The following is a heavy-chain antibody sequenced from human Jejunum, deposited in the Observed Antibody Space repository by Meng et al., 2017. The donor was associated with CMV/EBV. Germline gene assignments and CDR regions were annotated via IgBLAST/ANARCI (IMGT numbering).Heavy chain of an antibody. V-gene: IGHV3-33*05. Sequence: AMHWVRQAPGKGLEWVCLISYDGTYVDCVDSVKGRFSISRDNSKNTLYLQMNSLRAEDTAMFYCARDPRIRLHYDFVTSYPIYYFEYWGQGALVTVSS. CDR1: A. CDR2: ISYDGTYV. CDR3: ARDPRIRLHYDFVTSYPIYYFEY. J-gene: IGHJ4*02. D-gene: IGHD3-9*01.